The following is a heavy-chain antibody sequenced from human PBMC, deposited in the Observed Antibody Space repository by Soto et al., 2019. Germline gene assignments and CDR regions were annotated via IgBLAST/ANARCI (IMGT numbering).Heavy chain of an antibody. CDR2: FDPEDGET. D-gene: IGHD3-10*01. J-gene: IGHJ5*02. CDR1: GYTLTELS. CDR3: ATILLWFGESQPRFDP. Sequence: ASVKVSCKVSGYTLTELSMHWVRQAPGKGLEWMGGFDPEDGETIYAQKFQGRVTMTEDTSTDTAYMELSSLRSEDTAVYYCATILLWFGESQPRFDPWGQGTLVTVS. V-gene: IGHV1-24*01.